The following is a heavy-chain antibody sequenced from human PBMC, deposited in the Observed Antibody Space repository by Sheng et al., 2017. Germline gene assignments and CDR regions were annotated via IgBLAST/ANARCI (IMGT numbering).Heavy chain of an antibody. CDR1: GGTFSSYL. V-gene: IGHV1-69*04. Sequence: QVQLVQSGAEVKKPGSSVKVSCKASGGTFSSYLINWVRQAPGQGLEWMGGIIPILDIVNYAQNFQGRVTITADKSTSTAYMELSSLRSEDTAVYFCAGGRLVEYSYYYMTVW. J-gene: IGHJ6*03. D-gene: IGHD1-26*01. CDR2: IIPILDIV. CDR3: AGGRLVEYSYYYMTV.